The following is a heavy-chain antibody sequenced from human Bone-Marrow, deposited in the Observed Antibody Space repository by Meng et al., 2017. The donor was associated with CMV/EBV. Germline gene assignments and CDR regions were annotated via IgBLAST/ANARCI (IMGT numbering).Heavy chain of an antibody. V-gene: IGHV3-21*01. D-gene: IGHD6-19*01. CDR3: ARKGVADGKDAHIRLMYYYGMDV. CDR2: ISSSSSYI. J-gene: IGHJ6*02. CDR1: GFTFSSYS. Sequence: GESLKISCAASGFTFSSYSMNWVRQAPGKGLEWVSSISSSSSYIYYADSVKGRFTISRDNAKNSLYLQMNSLRAEDTAVYYCARKGVADGKDAHIRLMYYYGMDVWGQGTTVTVSS.